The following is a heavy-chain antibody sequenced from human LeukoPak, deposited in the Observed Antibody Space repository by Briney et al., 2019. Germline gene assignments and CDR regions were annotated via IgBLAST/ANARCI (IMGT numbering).Heavy chain of an antibody. Sequence: ASVKVSCKASGYTFTSYYMHWVRQAPGQGLEWMGIINPSGGSTSYAQKFQGRVTMTTDTSTSTAYMELRSLRSDDTAVYYCARVRSSWYSGPFDYWGQGTLVTVSS. V-gene: IGHV1-46*01. CDR2: INPSGGST. D-gene: IGHD6-13*01. CDR1: GYTFTSYY. J-gene: IGHJ4*02. CDR3: ARVRSSWYSGPFDY.